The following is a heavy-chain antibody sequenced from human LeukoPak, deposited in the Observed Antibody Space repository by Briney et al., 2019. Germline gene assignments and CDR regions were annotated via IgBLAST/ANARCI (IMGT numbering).Heavy chain of an antibody. CDR1: GFTFSRYW. CDR3: ARDDYYSNAD. D-gene: IGHD3-22*01. V-gene: IGHV3-7*01. CDR2: IKEDGGEI. Sequence: GGSLRLSCAASGFTFSRYWMSRVRQAPGKGLEWVANIKEDGGEIYYVDSVKGRFTISRDNTKNSLFLQMNSLRAEDTAVYYCARDDYYSNADWGQGTLVTVSS. J-gene: IGHJ4*02.